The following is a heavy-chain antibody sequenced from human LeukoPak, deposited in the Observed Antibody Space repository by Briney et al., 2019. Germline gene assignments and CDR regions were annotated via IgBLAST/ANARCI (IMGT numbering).Heavy chain of an antibody. J-gene: IGHJ4*02. CDR2: INSDGSST. D-gene: IGHD6-19*01. CDR1: GFTFSSYC. CDR3: ARAGPYYFDY. Sequence: PGRSLRLSCAASGFTFSSYCMHWVRQAPGKGLVWVSRINSDGSSTSYADSVKGRFTISRDNAKDTLYLQMNSLRAEDTAVYYCARAGPYYFDYWGQGTLVTVFS. V-gene: IGHV3-74*01.